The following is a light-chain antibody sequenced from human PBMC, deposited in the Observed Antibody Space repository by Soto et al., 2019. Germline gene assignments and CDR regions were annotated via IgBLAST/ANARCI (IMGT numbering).Light chain of an antibody. CDR3: QQYGGSPLT. Sequence: EIVLTQSPGTLSLSPGEKATLSCRASQNVSNNYLAWYQQKPGQAPRLFIYGASSRATGIPDRFSGSGSGTDFTLTISRLQPEDFAVYHCQQYGGSPLTFGGGTKVEIK. CDR2: GAS. J-gene: IGKJ4*01. V-gene: IGKV3-20*01. CDR1: QNVSNNY.